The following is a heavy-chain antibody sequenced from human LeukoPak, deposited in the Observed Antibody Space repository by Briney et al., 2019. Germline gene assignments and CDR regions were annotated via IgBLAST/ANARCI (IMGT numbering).Heavy chain of an antibody. CDR1: GFTFADYA. V-gene: IGHV3-9*01. CDR2: ISWNSGSI. CDR3: AKDTYSSSLTGFDY. D-gene: IGHD6-6*01. J-gene: IGHJ4*02. Sequence: GGSLRLSCAASGFTFADYAMHWVRQAPGQGLEWVSGISWNSGSIGYADSVKGRFTISRDNAKNSLYLQMNSLRVEDTALYYCAKDTYSSSLTGFDYWGQGTLVTVSS.